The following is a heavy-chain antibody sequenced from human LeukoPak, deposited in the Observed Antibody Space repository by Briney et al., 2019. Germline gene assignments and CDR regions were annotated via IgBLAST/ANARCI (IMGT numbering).Heavy chain of an antibody. D-gene: IGHD3-10*01. CDR3: ARDKTPRFGDLLFTDF. CDR1: GYTFTGSF. J-gene: IGHJ4*02. Sequence: ASVKVSCKASGYTFTGSFMHWVRQAPGQGLEWMGWINPNSGGTNYAQKFQDRVTMTRDTSVTTAYMKLSRLTSDDTAVYYCARDKTPRFGDLLFTDFWGQGTLVTVSS. CDR2: INPNSGGT. V-gene: IGHV1-2*02.